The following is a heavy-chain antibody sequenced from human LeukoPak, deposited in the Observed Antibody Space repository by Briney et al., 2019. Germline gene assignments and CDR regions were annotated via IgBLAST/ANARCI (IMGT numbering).Heavy chain of an antibody. J-gene: IGHJ5*02. CDR1: GFTVNSDY. CDR2: IYSGGST. CDR3: ARNWFDP. V-gene: IGHV3-53*05. Sequence: GGSLRLSCAASGFTVNSDYMSWVRQAPGKGLEWGSVIYSGGSTYYADSVKGRFTISRDKCKNTVYLQMNSLRFEDPATHVCARNWFDPWGQGTLVTVSS.